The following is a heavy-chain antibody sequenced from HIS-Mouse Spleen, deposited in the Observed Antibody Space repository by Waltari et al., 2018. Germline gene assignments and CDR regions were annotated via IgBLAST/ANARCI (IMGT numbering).Heavy chain of an antibody. CDR2: IYASGST. CDR1: GGSISSSSYY. D-gene: IGHD6-13*01. Sequence: QLQLQESGPGLVKPSETLSLTCTVSGGSISSSSYYWGWIRQPPGKGLVWIGSIYASGSTYYNPSLKRRVTISVDTSTNQFSLKLSSVTAADTAVYYCAREIPYSSSWYDWYFDLWGRGTLVTVSS. V-gene: IGHV4-39*07. CDR3: AREIPYSSSWYDWYFDL. J-gene: IGHJ2*01.